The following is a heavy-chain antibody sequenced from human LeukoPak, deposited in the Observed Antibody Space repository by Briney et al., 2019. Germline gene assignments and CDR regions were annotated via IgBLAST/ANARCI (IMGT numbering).Heavy chain of an antibody. V-gene: IGHV3-7*01. Sequence: PGGSLRLSCAASGFTFSRHWMTWARHAPGKGREWVANIKEDGSEQYYVVSIKGRFTISRDNGKNPLYLQMSSVRAEDTAIYYCVRETVSVITDFDYWGQGTLVTVSS. J-gene: IGHJ4*02. CDR3: VRETVSVITDFDY. CDR1: GFTFSRHW. CDR2: IKEDGSEQ. D-gene: IGHD3-16*02.